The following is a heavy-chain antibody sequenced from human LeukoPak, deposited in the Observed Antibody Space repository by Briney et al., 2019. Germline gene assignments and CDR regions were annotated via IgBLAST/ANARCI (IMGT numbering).Heavy chain of an antibody. CDR3: ARPGITMIASSSPPDY. Sequence: SETLSLTCAVSGYSISSGYYWGWSRQPPGKGLEWIGSIYHSGSTYYNPSLKSRVTISVDTSKNQFSLKLSSVTAADTAVYYCARPGITMIASSSPPDYWGQGTLVTVSS. V-gene: IGHV4-38-2*01. D-gene: IGHD3-22*01. J-gene: IGHJ4*02. CDR1: GYSISSGYY. CDR2: IYHSGST.